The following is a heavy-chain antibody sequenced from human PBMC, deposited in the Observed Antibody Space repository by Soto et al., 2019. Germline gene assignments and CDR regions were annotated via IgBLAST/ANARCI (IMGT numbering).Heavy chain of an antibody. CDR1: GGSISSRTYY. CDR2: ISYSGST. Sequence: PAESLSLTCTVSGGSISSRTYYSAWIRQPPGKGLEWIGSISYSGSTSHNLSLKSRTIISVDTSKNQFSLKLSSVTAADTVVYYCARQSYSFGPSNFDYWGQGTLVTVSS. J-gene: IGHJ4*02. V-gene: IGHV4-39*01. D-gene: IGHD5-18*01. CDR3: ARQSYSFGPSNFDY.